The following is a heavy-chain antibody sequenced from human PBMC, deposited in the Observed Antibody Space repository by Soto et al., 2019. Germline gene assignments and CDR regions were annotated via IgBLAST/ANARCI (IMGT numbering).Heavy chain of an antibody. V-gene: IGHV5-51*01. Sequence: GESLKISCKGSGYSFTSYWIGWVRQMRGKGLEWMGIIYPGDSDTRYSPSFQGQVTISADKSISTAYLQWSSLKASDTAMYYCARHIVYYYDSSGYSSGWYFDLWGRGTLVTVSS. D-gene: IGHD3-22*01. CDR2: IYPGDSDT. J-gene: IGHJ2*01. CDR1: GYSFTSYW. CDR3: ARHIVYYYDSSGYSSGWYFDL.